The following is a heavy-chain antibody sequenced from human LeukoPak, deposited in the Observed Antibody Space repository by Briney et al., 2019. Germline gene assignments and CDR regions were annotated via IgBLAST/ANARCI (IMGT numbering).Heavy chain of an antibody. D-gene: IGHD3-10*01. CDR1: GGSISSSSYY. CDR3: ARDYSPNYGSGSYSDY. Sequence: SETLSLTCTVSGGSISSSSYYWGWIRQPPWKGLEWIGSIYHSGSTYYNPSLKSRVTISVDTSKNQFSLKLSSVTAADTAVYYCARDYSPNYGSGSYSDYWGQGTLVTVSS. J-gene: IGHJ4*02. V-gene: IGHV4-39*07. CDR2: IYHSGST.